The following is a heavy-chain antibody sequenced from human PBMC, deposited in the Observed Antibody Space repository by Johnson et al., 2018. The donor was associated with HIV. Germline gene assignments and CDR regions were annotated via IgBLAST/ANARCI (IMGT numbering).Heavy chain of an antibody. CDR3: TTGQLGGASDI. CDR2: IKSKTDGGTT. CDR1: GFTFSTYG. J-gene: IGHJ3*02. Sequence: EVQLVESGGGLVKPGGSLRLSCAASGFTFSTYGMHWVRQAPGKGLEWVVRIKSKTDGGTTDYAAPVKGRFTISRDDSKNTLYLQMNSLKIEDTAVYYCTTGQLGGASDIWGQGTMVTVSS. D-gene: IGHD6-13*01. V-gene: IGHV3-15*01.